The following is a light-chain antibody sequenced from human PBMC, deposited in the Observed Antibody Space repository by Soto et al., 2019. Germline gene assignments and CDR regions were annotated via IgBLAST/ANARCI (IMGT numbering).Light chain of an antibody. J-gene: IGKJ2*01. CDR2: KAS. V-gene: IGKV1-5*03. CDR3: QQYDAFST. Sequence: IQMTQSPSTLSASVGDTVTITCRASQGVGDWVAWYQQKPGKAPKVLIYKASSLESGVPGRFSGSGYGTEFSLTIGSLQPDDIATYDCQQYDAFSTFGQGTKVEIK. CDR1: QGVGDW.